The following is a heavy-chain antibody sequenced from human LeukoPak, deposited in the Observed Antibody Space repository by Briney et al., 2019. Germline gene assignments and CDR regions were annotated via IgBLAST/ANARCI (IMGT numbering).Heavy chain of an antibody. V-gene: IGHV3-49*03. J-gene: IGHJ4*02. Sequence: PGGFLRLSCTASGFTFGDYAMSWFRQAPGKGLEWVGFIRSKAYGGTTEYAASVKGRFTISRDDSKSIAYLQMNSLKTEDTAVYYCTRGPSGMATITAYYWGQGTLVTVSS. CDR3: TRGPSGMATITAYY. D-gene: IGHD5-24*01. CDR2: IRSKAYGGTT. CDR1: GFTFGDYA.